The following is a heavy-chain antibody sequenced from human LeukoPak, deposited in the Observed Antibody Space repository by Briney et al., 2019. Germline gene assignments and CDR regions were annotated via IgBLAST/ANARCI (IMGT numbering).Heavy chain of an antibody. CDR3: ARVPMDSAGRSRRPFDY. CDR1: AVSISSYY. CDR2: VFHSGST. J-gene: IGHJ4*02. V-gene: IGHV4-59*01. D-gene: IGHD6-19*01. Sequence: SETLSLTCTVSAVSISSYYWSWIRQPPGKGPEWLGFVFHSGSTSYNPSLMSRVAISIDTSKNQFSLKLNSVTAADTAVYYCARVPMDSAGRSRRPFDYWGQGTLVTVSS.